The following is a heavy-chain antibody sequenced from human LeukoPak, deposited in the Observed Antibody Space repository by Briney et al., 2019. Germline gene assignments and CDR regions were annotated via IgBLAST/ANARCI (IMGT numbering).Heavy chain of an antibody. D-gene: IGHD6-19*01. V-gene: IGHV3-30*04. Sequence: GRSLRLSCAASGFTFSSYAMHWVRQAPGKGLEWAAVISYDGSNKYYADSVKGRFTISRDNSKNTLYLQMNSLRAEDTAVYYCARGPGYSSGYFDYWGQGTLVTVSS. CDR2: ISYDGSNK. J-gene: IGHJ4*02. CDR1: GFTFSSYA. CDR3: ARGPGYSSGYFDY.